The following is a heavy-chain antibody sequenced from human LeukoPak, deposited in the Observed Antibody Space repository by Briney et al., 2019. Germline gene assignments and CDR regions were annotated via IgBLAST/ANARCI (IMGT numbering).Heavy chain of an antibody. V-gene: IGHV3-23*01. CDR1: GFTFSGHA. Sequence: GESLRLSCAASGFTFSGHAMNWVRQAPGKGLEWVSGIGGRGARTHYADAVHGRITISRDNSRNTLYLQIDSLRVEDTAIYYCARDGKLGTSWFLDHWGQGVLVTVSS. CDR2: IGGRGART. D-gene: IGHD6-13*01. CDR3: ARDGKLGTSWFLDH. J-gene: IGHJ4*02.